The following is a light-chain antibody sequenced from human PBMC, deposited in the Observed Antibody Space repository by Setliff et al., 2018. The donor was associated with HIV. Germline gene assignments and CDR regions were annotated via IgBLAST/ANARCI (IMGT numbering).Light chain of an antibody. J-gene: IGLJ1*01. CDR3: CSNTGSNTFV. CDR1: SNDVGRYDL. V-gene: IGLV2-23*01. Sequence: QSALTQPASVSGSPGQSITISCTGTSNDVGRYDLVSWYQQHPARAPKLIIYQATRRPSVVSNRFSGSKSGNVASLTISGLQAEDEADYYCCSNTGSNTFVVGTGTKV. CDR2: QAT.